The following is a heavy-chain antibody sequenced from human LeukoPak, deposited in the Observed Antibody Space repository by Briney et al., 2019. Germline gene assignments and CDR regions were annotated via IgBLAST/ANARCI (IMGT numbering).Heavy chain of an antibody. V-gene: IGHV4-34*01. CDR2: INHSGST. D-gene: IGHD2-2*01. CDR1: GGSFSGYY. J-gene: IGHJ5*02. CDR3: ARGAPNGVVVPAAIRWFDP. Sequence: SETLSLTCAVYGGSFSGYYWSWIRQPPGKGLEWIGEINHSGSTNYNPSLKSRVTISVDTSKNQFSLKLSSVTAADTAAYYCARGAPNGVVVPAAIRWFDPWGQGTLVTVSS.